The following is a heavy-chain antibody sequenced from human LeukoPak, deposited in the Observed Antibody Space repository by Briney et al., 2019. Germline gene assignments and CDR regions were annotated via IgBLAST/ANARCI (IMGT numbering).Heavy chain of an antibody. CDR3: AIDYGDYYY. J-gene: IGHJ4*02. D-gene: IGHD4-17*01. V-gene: IGHV4-34*01. Sequence: PSETLSLTCAVYGGSFSGYYWSWIRQPPGKGLEWIGEINHSGSTNYNPSLKSRVTISVDTSKNQFSLKLSSVTAADTAAYYCAIDYGDYYYWGQGTLVTVSS. CDR1: GGSFSGYY. CDR2: INHSGST.